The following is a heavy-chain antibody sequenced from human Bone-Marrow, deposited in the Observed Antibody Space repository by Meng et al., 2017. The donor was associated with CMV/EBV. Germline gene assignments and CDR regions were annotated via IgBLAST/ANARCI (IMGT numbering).Heavy chain of an antibody. J-gene: IGHJ4*02. CDR3: ARRGERDY. V-gene: IGHV1-69*10. Sequence: SVKVSCKASGYTFTGYHLHWVRQPPGHGLEWMGWIIPILGIANYAQKFQGRVTITADKSTSTAYMELTDLRSEDTAVYDCARRGERDYWGQGTLVTVSS. CDR2: IIPILGIA. CDR1: GYTFTGYH.